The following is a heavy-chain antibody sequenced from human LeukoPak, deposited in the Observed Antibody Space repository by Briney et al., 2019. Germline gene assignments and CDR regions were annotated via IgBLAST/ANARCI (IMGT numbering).Heavy chain of an antibody. J-gene: IGHJ4*02. D-gene: IGHD6-13*01. V-gene: IGHV4-59*01. CDR3: ARERAAAGPNYFDY. CDR2: IYYSGST. CDR1: GGSISSYY. Sequence: SSETLSLTCTVSGGSISSYYWGWIRQPPGKGLEWIGYIYYSGSTNYNPSLKSRVTISVDTSKNQFSLKLSSVTAADTAVYYCARERAAAGPNYFDYWGQGTLVTVSS.